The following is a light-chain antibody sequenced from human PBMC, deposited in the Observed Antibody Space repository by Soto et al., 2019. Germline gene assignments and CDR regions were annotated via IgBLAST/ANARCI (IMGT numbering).Light chain of an antibody. CDR1: SSDVGGYNY. CDR2: DVS. Sequence: QSALTQPASVSGSPGQSITISCTGTSSDVGGYNYVSWYQQHPGKAPKLMIYDVSNRPSGVSNRFSGSKSGNTASLTISGLQTEDEADYHCRSYTSSSTHVFGTGTKVTVL. CDR3: RSYTSSSTHV. V-gene: IGLV2-14*01. J-gene: IGLJ1*01.